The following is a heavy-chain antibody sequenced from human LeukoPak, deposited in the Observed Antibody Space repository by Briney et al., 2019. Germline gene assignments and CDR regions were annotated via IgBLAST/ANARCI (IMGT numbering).Heavy chain of an antibody. CDR1: GFTVSSNY. D-gene: IGHD3-9*01. J-gene: IGHJ6*02. V-gene: IGHV3-66*01. Sequence: GGSLRLSCAASGFTVSSNYMSWVRQAPGKGLEWVSVIYSGGSTYYADSVKGRFTISRDNSKNTLCLQMNSLRAEDTAVYYCASDRGIYDILTGSRVYYYGMDVWGQGTTVTVSS. CDR3: ASDRGIYDILTGSRVYYYGMDV. CDR2: IYSGGST.